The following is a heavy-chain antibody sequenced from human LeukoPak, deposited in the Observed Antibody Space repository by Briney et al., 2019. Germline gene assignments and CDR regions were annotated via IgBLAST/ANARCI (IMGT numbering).Heavy chain of an antibody. D-gene: IGHD3-10*01. V-gene: IGHV3-48*02. CDR3: ARDRYGSGTSPDSFDI. Sequence: GGSLRLSCVASGFTFNTYSMNWVRQAPGKGLEWLSYISSSSSIIYDADSVKGRFTISRDNVKNSLYLQMNTLRDEDTAVYFRARDRYGSGTSPDSFDIWGQGTMVTVSS. J-gene: IGHJ3*02. CDR1: GFTFNTYS. CDR2: ISSSSSII.